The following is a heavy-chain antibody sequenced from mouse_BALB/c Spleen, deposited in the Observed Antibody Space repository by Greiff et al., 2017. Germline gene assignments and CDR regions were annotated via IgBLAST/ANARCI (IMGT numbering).Heavy chain of an antibody. CDR2: IRSKSNNYAT. Sequence: EVHLVESGGGLVQPKGSLKLSCAASGFTFNTYAMNWVRQAPGKGLEWVARIRSKSNNYATYYADSVKDRFTISRDDSQSMLYLQMNNLKTEDTAMYYCVRHGTVVDWYFDVWGAGTTVTVSS. D-gene: IGHD1-1*01. V-gene: IGHV10-1*02. CDR3: VRHGTVVDWYFDV. CDR1: GFTFNTYA. J-gene: IGHJ1*01.